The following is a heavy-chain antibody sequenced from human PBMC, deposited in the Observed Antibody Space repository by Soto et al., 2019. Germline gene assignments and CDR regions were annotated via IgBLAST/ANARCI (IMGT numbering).Heavy chain of an antibody. D-gene: IGHD3-10*01. J-gene: IGHJ4*02. CDR2: ISGSGGTT. V-gene: IGHV3-23*01. Sequence: GALRLSCAASGFTFTTRAMSWVRQAPGKGLQWVSGISGSGGTTYYADSVKGRLTISRDNSKNMLYLQMSSLRDDDTAVYYCATGTQNFDYWGRGTRVTVSS. CDR3: ATGTQNFDY. CDR1: GFTFTTRA.